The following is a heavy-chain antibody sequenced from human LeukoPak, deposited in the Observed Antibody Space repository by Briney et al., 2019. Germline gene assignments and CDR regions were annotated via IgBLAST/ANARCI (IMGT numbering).Heavy chain of an antibody. CDR1: GFSFSSNW. J-gene: IGHJ4*02. V-gene: IGHV3-74*01. CDR2: INGDGRTT. D-gene: IGHD2-2*01. CDR3: SRLPGGTSQHTYFDY. Sequence: GGSLRLSCAASGFSFSSNWMYWVRQAPGKGLEWVSRINGDGRTTHYADSVKGRFTVCRDNSKYTLYLDMHRPRTEDTAVYFCSRLPGGTSQHTYFDYWGQGTLVTVSS.